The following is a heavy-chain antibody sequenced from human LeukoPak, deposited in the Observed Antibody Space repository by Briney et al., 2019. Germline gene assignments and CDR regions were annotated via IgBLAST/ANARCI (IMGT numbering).Heavy chain of an antibody. Sequence: SVKVSCKASGGTFSSYAISWVRQAPGQGLEWMGGIIPIFGTANYAQKFQGRVTITADESTSTAYMELSSLRSEDTAVYYCARAKRVGANYYYYYYMDVWGKGTTVTVSS. V-gene: IGHV1-69*13. CDR1: GGTFSSYA. D-gene: IGHD1-26*01. CDR2: IIPIFGTA. CDR3: ARAKRVGANYYYYYYMDV. J-gene: IGHJ6*03.